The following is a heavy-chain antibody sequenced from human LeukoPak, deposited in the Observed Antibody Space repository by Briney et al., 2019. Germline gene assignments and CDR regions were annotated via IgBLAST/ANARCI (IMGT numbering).Heavy chain of an antibody. Sequence: SETLSLTCTVSGGSISNSGYYWGWIRQPPGTGLEWIGSINYTGNTYYNPSLNSRVTISVDTSKNQFSLKLSSVTDADTAIYYCARLTSGWYVIYWGQGTLVTVSS. V-gene: IGHV4-39*01. CDR1: GGSISNSGYY. D-gene: IGHD6-19*01. CDR3: ARLTSGWYVIY. CDR2: INYTGNT. J-gene: IGHJ4*02.